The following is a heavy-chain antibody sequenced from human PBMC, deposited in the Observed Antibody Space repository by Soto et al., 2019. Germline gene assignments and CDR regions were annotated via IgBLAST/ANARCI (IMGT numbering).Heavy chain of an antibody. Sequence: SETLSLTCTVSGGSISSSSYYWGWIRQPPGKGLEWIGSIYYSGSTYYNPSLKSRVTISVDTSKNQFSLKLSSVTAADTAVYYCARHEVGGYDSVDYFDYWGQGTLVTVSS. CDR1: GGSISSSSYY. CDR2: IYYSGST. V-gene: IGHV4-39*01. CDR3: ARHEVGGYDSVDYFDY. J-gene: IGHJ4*02. D-gene: IGHD5-12*01.